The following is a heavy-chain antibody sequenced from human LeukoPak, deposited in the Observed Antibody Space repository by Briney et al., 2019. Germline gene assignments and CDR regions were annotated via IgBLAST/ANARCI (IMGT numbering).Heavy chain of an antibody. CDR2: INWNGGST. J-gene: IGHJ2*01. CDR3: ARTGGSRGWYFDL. CDR1: GFTFDDYG. Sequence: PGGSLRLSCAASGFTFDDYGMSWVRHAPGKGLELVSGINWNGGSTGYADSVKGRFTISRDNAKNSLYLQMNSLRAEDTALYHCARTGGSRGWYFDLWGRGTLVTVSS. V-gene: IGHV3-20*01. D-gene: IGHD1-26*01.